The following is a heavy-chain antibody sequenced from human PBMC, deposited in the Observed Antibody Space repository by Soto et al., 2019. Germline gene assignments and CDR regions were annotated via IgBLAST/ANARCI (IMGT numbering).Heavy chain of an antibody. J-gene: IGHJ6*02. V-gene: IGHV4-31*03. Sequence: SETLSLTCTVSGGSISSGDYYWSWIRQHPGKGLEWIGYIYYSGTTIYNPSLKSRVTISVDKSKNQFSLKLSSVTAADTAVYYCARVLLDKRGGAPLRYFDWLTSSVYYYYGMDVWGQGTTVTVSS. CDR1: GGSISSGDYY. CDR3: ARVLLDKRGGAPLRYFDWLTSSVYYYYGMDV. D-gene: IGHD3-9*01. CDR2: IYYSGTT.